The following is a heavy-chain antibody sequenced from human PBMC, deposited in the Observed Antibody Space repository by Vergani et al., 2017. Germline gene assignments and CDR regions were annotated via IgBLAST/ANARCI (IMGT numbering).Heavy chain of an antibody. V-gene: IGHV4-34*01. CDR1: GGSFSGYY. CDR3: ARERYCSGGSCDWGGVDY. CDR2: INHSGST. Sequence: QVQLQQWGAGLLKPSETLSLTCAVYGGSFSGYYWSWIRQPPGKGLEWIGEINHSGSTNYNPSLKSRVTISVDKSKNQFSLKLSSVTAADTAVYYCARERYCSGGSCDWGGVDYWGQGTLVTVSS. D-gene: IGHD2-15*01. J-gene: IGHJ4*02.